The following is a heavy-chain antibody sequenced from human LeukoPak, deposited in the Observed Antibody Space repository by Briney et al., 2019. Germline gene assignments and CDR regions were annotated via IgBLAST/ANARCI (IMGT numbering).Heavy chain of an antibody. V-gene: IGHV3-23*01. CDR1: GFTFSSYA. CDR3: AKDVEVAITGHYFDL. CDR2: ISGSGFST. Sequence: GGSLRLSCAVSGFTFSSYAMSWVRQAPGKGLEWVSAISGSGFSTHYADSVKGRLTISRDNSKNTLYLQVNSLRGEDTAVYYCAKDVEVAITGHYFDLWGRGTLVTVSS. J-gene: IGHJ2*01. D-gene: IGHD3-22*01.